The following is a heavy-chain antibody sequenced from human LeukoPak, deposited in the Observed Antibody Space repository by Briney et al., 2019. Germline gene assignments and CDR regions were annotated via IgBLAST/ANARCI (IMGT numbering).Heavy chain of an antibody. CDR1: GFTFSSYE. CDR2: ISSSGSTV. CDR3: ARKRGYYYYYMDV. Sequence: GGSLRLSCAASGFTFSSYEMNWVRQAPGKGLEWVSYISSSGSTVYYADSVKGRFTISRDNAKNSLYLQMNSLRAEDTAVYYCARKRGYYYYYMDVWGKGTTVTISS. V-gene: IGHV3-48*03. J-gene: IGHJ6*03.